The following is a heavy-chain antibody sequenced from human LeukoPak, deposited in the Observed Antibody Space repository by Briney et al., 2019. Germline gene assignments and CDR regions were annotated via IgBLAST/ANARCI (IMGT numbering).Heavy chain of an antibody. V-gene: IGHV1-69*13. Sequence: ASVKVSCKASGGTFSSYAISWVRQAPGQGLEWMGGIIPIFGTANYAQKFQGRVSITADESTSTAYMELSSLRSEDTAVYYCARALPVAGRSPFDYWGQGTLVTVSS. CDR2: IIPIFGTA. J-gene: IGHJ4*02. D-gene: IGHD6-19*01. CDR1: GGTFSSYA. CDR3: ARALPVAGRSPFDY.